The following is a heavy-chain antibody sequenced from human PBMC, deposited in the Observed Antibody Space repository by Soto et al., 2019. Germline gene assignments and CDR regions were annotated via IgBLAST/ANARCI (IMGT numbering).Heavy chain of an antibody. CDR1: GGSFSGYY. D-gene: IGHD2-15*01. J-gene: IGHJ4*02. V-gene: IGHV4-34*01. CDR3: ARGQYCSAGSCYLKPRPAYYFDY. Sequence: QVQLQQWGAGLLKPSETLSLTCAVYGGSFSGYYWSWIRQPPGKGLEWIGEINHSGSTNYNPSLKSRVTISVDTSKNQFSLKLSSVTAADTAVYYCARGQYCSAGSCYLKPRPAYYFDYWGQGTLVTVSS. CDR2: INHSGST.